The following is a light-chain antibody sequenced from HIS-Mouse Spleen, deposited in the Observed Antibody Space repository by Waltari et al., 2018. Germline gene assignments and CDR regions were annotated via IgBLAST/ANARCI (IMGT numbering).Light chain of an antibody. CDR2: LGS. Sequence: DIVMTQSPLSLPVTPGDPASIPCRSSQTLLHSNGYNYLDWYLQKPGQSPQLLIYLGSNRASGVPDRFSGSGSGTDFTLKISRVEAEDVGVYYCMQALQTPFTFGPGTKVDIK. V-gene: IGKV2-28*01. CDR1: QTLLHSNGYNY. J-gene: IGKJ3*01. CDR3: MQALQTPFT.